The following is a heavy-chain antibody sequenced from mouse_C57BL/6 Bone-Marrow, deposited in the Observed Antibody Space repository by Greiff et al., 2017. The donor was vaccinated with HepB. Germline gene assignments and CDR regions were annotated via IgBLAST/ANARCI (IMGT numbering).Heavy chain of an antibody. V-gene: IGHV1-26*01. CDR1: GYTFTDYY. CDR2: INPNNGGT. J-gene: IGHJ4*01. Sequence: LVKPGASVKISCKASGYTFTDYYMNWVKQSHGKSLEWIGDINPNNGGTSYNQKFKGKATLTVDKSSSTAYMELRSLTSEDSAVYYCASYYGPYYYAMDYWGQGTSVTVSS. CDR3: ASYYGPYYYAMDY. D-gene: IGHD1-1*01.